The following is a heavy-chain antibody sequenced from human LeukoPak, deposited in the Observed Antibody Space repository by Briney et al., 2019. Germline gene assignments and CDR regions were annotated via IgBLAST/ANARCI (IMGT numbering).Heavy chain of an antibody. D-gene: IGHD6-19*01. V-gene: IGHV3-30*04. CDR1: GFTFSSYA. CDR2: ISYDGSNK. CDR3: ARDGSGWFFDY. J-gene: IGHJ4*02. Sequence: GGSLRLSCAASGFTFSSYAMHWVRQAPGKGLEWVAVISYDGSNKYYADYVKGRFTISRDNSKNTLYLQMNSLRAEDTAVYYCARDGSGWFFDYWGQGTLVTVSS.